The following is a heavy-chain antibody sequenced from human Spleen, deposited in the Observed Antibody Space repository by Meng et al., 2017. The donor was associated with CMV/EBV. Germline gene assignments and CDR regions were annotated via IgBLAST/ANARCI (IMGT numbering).Heavy chain of an antibody. D-gene: IGHD3-22*01. CDR3: ARLDYLDSSGYRSRYHWFDP. CDR2: IYPGDSDI. Sequence: KVSCKGSGYSFSNYWIAWVRQMPGKGLEWMGMIYPGDSDIRYSPSFQGQVTFSADKSISTAYLQWSSLKASDTAMYYCARLDYLDSSGYRSRYHWFDPWGQGALVTRLL. CDR1: GYSFSNYW. V-gene: IGHV5-51*01. J-gene: IGHJ5*02.